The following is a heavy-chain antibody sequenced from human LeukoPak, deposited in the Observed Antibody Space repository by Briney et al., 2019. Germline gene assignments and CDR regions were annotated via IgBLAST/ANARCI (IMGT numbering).Heavy chain of an antibody. V-gene: IGHV4-59*08. CDR3: ASPSSGYYFDAFDI. Sequence: KPSETLSLTCTVSGGSISSYYWSWIRQPPGKGLEWIGYIYYSGSTNYNPFLKSRVTISVDTSKNQFSLKLSSVTAADTAVYYCASPSSGYYFDAFDIWGQGTMVTVSS. CDR1: GGSISSYY. D-gene: IGHD3-22*01. J-gene: IGHJ3*02. CDR2: IYYSGST.